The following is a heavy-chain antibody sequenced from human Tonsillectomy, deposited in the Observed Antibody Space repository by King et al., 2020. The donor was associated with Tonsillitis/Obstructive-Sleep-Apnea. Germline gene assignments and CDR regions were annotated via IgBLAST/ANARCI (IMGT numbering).Heavy chain of an antibody. Sequence: VQLQQWGAGLLKPSETLSLTCAVYGGSFSGYYWSWIRQPPGKGLEWIGEINHSGSTNYNPSLKSRVTISVDTSKNQFSLKLSSVTAADTAVYYCARDKVAVVSVAIPSYFDYWGHGTLVTVSS. D-gene: IGHD2-2*01. CDR3: ARDKVAVVSVAIPSYFDY. CDR2: INHSGST. CDR1: GGSFSGYY. J-gene: IGHJ4*01. V-gene: IGHV4-34*01.